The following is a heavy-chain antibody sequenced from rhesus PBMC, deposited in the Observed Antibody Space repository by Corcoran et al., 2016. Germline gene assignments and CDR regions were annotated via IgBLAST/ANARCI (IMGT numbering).Heavy chain of an antibody. V-gene: IGHV4-165*01. CDR1: GGSFSGYY. Sequence: QVQLQESGPGLVKPSETLSLTCAVAGGSFSGYYWGWIRQPPGKGLEWIGYISGSSGSTDYNPSLKSRVTISTDTSKNQFSLKLSSVTAADTAVYYCARTAEAVSDYWGQGVLVTVSS. J-gene: IGHJ4*01. CDR3: ARTAEAVSDY. CDR2: ISGSSGST. D-gene: IGHD6-25*01.